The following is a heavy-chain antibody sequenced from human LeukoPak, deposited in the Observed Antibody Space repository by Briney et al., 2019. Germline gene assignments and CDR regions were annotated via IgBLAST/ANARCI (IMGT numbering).Heavy chain of an antibody. V-gene: IGHV3-66*01. CDR2: IYSGGST. CDR3: ARERLELPSYYYGMDV. CDR1: GFAVSSNF. J-gene: IGHJ6*02. D-gene: IGHD1-7*01. Sequence: PGGSLRLSCAASGFAVSSNFMSWVRQAPGEGLEWVLLIYSGGSTYYADSVKGRFTISRDISKNTLYLQMNSLRAEDTAVYYCARERLELPSYYYGMDVWGQGTTVTVSS.